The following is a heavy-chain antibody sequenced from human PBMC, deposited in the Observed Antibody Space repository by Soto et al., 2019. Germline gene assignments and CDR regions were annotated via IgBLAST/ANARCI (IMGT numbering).Heavy chain of an antibody. CDR2: ISYDGSNK. CDR3: EGMDV. J-gene: IGHJ6*02. Sequence: GGSLRLSCAASGFTFSSYGMHWVRQAPGKGLEWVAVISYDGSNKYYADSVKGRFTISRDNSKNTLYLQMNSLRAEDTAVYYCEGMDVWGQGTTVTVSS. CDR1: GFTFSSYG. V-gene: IGHV3-30*03.